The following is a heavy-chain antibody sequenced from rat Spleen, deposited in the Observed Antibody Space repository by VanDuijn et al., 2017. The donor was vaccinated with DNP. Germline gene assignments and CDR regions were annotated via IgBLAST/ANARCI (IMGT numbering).Heavy chain of an antibody. CDR2: ISYDGSTT. D-gene: IGHD4-3*01. J-gene: IGHJ2*01. V-gene: IGHV5-7*01. CDR3: VRWNSGHFDY. Sequence: EVQLVESGGDLVQPGRSLKLSCVASGFTFSDYDMAWVRQAPKKGLEWVATISYDGSTTYYRDSVKGRFTISRDNAKSTLYLQMNSLRSEDMATYYCVRWNSGHFDYWGQGVMVTVSS. CDR1: GFTFSDYD.